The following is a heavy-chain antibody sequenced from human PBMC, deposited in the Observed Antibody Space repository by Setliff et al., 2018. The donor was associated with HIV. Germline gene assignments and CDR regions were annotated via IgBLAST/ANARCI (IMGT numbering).Heavy chain of an antibody. Sequence: HPGGSLRLSCAASGFTFSSYWMHWVRQVPGKGLVWVSRINSDGSSTTYADFVKGRFTISRDNAKNTLYLQMNSLRAEDTAVYSCARARGGNSEWSYWGQGTLVTSPQ. CDR1: GFTFSSYW. V-gene: IGHV3-74*03. J-gene: IGHJ4*02. D-gene: IGHD2-15*01. CDR3: ARARGGNSEWSY. CDR2: INSDGSST.